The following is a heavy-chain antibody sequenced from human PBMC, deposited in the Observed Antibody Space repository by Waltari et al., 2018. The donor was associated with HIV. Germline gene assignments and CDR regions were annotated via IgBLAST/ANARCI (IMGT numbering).Heavy chain of an antibody. CDR1: VNPFPRYG. CDR2: ISAYNGNT. CDR3: ARLTHYYDTSGPDYYYYGMDV. J-gene: IGHJ6*02. D-gene: IGHD3-22*01. V-gene: IGHV1-18*01. Sequence: QVQLVQSGAEVKKPGASVKVSCKASVNPFPRYGISWVRQAPGQGLEWMVWISAYNGNTNYEQKLQGRVSMTTETSTSTAYMELRSLRSDDTAVYYCARLTHYYDTSGPDYYYYGMDVWGQGTTVTVSS.